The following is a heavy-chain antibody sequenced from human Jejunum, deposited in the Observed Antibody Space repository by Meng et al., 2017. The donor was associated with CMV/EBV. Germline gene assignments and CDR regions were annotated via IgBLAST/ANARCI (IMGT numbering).Heavy chain of an antibody. Sequence: ACKASGYTFTNFAIHWVRQAPGKRLEWMGWIYTDSGDTKFSQKFQGRVSFTRDTSATTAYMELSSLRSEDTAVYYCARGVISYHDSWGQGTLVTVSS. D-gene: IGHD3-16*01. J-gene: IGHJ5*02. CDR1: GYTFTNFA. CDR3: ARGVISYHDS. V-gene: IGHV1-3*04. CDR2: IYTDSGDT.